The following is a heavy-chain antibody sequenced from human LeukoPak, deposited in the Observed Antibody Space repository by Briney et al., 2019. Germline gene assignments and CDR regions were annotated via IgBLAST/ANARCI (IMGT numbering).Heavy chain of an antibody. CDR2: ISGSGDNT. D-gene: IGHD6-19*01. V-gene: IGHV3-23*01. CDR1: GFTFSSSA. J-gene: IGHJ4*02. CDR3: ARRSGIAVAGAFDY. Sequence: GGSLRLSCAASGFTFSSSAMSWVRQAPGKGLEWVSSISGSGDNTYYADSVKGRFTISRDNSKNTLYLQMNSLRAEDTAVYYCARRSGIAVAGAFDYWGQGTLVTVSS.